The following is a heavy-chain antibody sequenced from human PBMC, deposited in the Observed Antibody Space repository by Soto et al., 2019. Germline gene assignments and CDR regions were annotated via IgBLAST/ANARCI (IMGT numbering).Heavy chain of an antibody. Sequence: GGSLRLSCAASGFTFSSYWMSWVRQAPGKGLEWVANIKQDGSEKYYVDSVKGRFTISRDNAKNSLYLQMNSLRAEDTAVYYCARGSKRYYYYGMDVWGQGTTVTVS. CDR1: GFTFSSYW. D-gene: IGHD1-26*01. V-gene: IGHV3-7*01. CDR2: IKQDGSEK. J-gene: IGHJ6*02. CDR3: ARGSKRYYYYGMDV.